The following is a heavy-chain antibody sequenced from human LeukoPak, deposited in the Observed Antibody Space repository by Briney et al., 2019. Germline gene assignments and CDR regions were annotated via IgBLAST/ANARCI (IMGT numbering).Heavy chain of an antibody. CDR3: AKVAYYDILTGYMYYFDY. CDR1: GFTFSSYA. CDR2: ISGSGGST. D-gene: IGHD3-9*01. J-gene: IGHJ4*02. V-gene: IGHV3-23*01. Sequence: PGGXLRLSCAASGFTFSSYAMSWVRQAPGKGLEWVSAISGSGGSTYYADSVKGRFTISRDSSKNTLYMQMNRLRAEETAVYYCAKVAYYDILTGYMYYFDYWGQGTLVTVSS.